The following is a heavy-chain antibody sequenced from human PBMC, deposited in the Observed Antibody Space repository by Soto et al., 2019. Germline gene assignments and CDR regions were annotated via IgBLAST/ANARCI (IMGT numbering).Heavy chain of an antibody. CDR3: ASDYYDSSGYFFAMDV. J-gene: IGHJ6*02. Sequence: QVQLVESGGGVVQPGRSLRLSCAASGFTFSSYGMHWVRQAPGKGLEWVAVIWYDGSNKYYADSVKGRFTISRDNSKNTLYLQINSLRDEDTAVYYCASDYYDSSGYFFAMDVWGQGTTVTVSS. D-gene: IGHD3-22*01. CDR1: GFTFSSYG. V-gene: IGHV3-33*01. CDR2: IWYDGSNK.